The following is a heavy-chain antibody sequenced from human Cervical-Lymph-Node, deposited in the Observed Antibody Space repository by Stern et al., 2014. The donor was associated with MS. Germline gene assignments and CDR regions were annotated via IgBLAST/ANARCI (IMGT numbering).Heavy chain of an antibody. D-gene: IGHD3-22*01. J-gene: IGHJ6*02. CDR3: AHTYYYDSSGYSGMDV. Sequence: VQLVESGGGLIKPGGSLRLSCAASGFTFTNSYMLWVRQAPGKGLEWMGIIKPSGGSTSYAQKFQGRVTMTRDTSTSTVYMELSSLRAEDTAVYYCAHTYYYDSSGYSGMDVWGQGTTVTVSS. CDR1: GFTFTNSY. V-gene: IGHV1-46*01. CDR2: IKPSGGST.